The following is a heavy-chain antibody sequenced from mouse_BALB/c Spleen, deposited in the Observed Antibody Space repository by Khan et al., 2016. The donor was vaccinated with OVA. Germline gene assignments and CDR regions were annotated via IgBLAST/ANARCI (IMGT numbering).Heavy chain of an antibody. CDR3: ARMYGGDFDY. Sequence: EVQLQESGPGLVKPSQSLSLTCTVTGYSITSDYAWNWIRQFPGNRLEWMGFISYSGNTNYNPSLKSRISVTRDTSKNHFFLQLNSVTTEGTATYYCARMYGGDFDYWGQGTTLTVSS. CDR2: ISYSGNT. J-gene: IGHJ2*01. V-gene: IGHV3-2*02. CDR1: GYSITSDYA. D-gene: IGHD2-10*02.